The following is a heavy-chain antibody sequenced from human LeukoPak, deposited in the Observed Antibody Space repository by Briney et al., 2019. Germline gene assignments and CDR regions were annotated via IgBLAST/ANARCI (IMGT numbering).Heavy chain of an antibody. J-gene: IGHJ4*02. CDR1: GFTFGSSS. CDR2: ISSSSSYI. D-gene: IGHD2-2*01. Sequence: GGSLRLSCAASGFTFGSSSMNWVRQAPGKGLEWVSSISSSSSYIYYADSVKGRFTISRDNAKNSLYLQMNSLRAEDTAVYYCARENGVVPAATLDYWGQGTLVTVSS. CDR3: ARENGVVPAATLDY. V-gene: IGHV3-21*01.